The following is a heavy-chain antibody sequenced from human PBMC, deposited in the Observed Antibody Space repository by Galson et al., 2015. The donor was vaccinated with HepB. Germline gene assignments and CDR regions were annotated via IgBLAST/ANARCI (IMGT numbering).Heavy chain of an antibody. Sequence: SLRLSCAASGFTFSSYGMHWVRQAPDKGLEWVSCISSSGSTIDYADSVKGRFTISRDNAKNSLYLEMNSLRAEDTAVYYCARAEDYYDSSGYSYVGAFDIWGQGTMVTVSS. J-gene: IGHJ3*02. CDR3: ARAEDYYDSSGYSYVGAFDI. CDR1: GFTFSSYG. V-gene: IGHV3-48*04. D-gene: IGHD3-22*01. CDR2: ISSSGSTI.